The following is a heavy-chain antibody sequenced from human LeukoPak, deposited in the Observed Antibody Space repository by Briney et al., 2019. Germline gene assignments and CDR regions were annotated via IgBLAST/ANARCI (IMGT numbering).Heavy chain of an antibody. J-gene: IGHJ4*02. CDR2: IIPIFGTA. V-gene: IGHV1-69*13. Sequence: SVKVSCKASGGTFSSYAISWLRQAPGQGLEWMGGIIPIFGTANYAQKFQGRVTITADESTSTAYMELSSLRSEDTAVYYCARDKLAGGDSSGYFDYWGQGTLVTVSP. CDR1: GGTFSSYA. CDR3: ARDKLAGGDSSGYFDY. D-gene: IGHD3-22*01.